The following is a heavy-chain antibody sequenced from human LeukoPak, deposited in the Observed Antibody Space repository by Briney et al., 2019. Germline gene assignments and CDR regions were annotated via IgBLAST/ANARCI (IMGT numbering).Heavy chain of an antibody. J-gene: IGHJ4*02. Sequence: AGGSLRLSCAASGFTFSGSAMHWVRQASGKGLEWVGRIRSKANSYATAYAASVKGRFTISRDDSKNTAYLQMNSLKTEDTAVYYCTSSGQYSSSWYGFVYWGQGTLVTVSS. D-gene: IGHD6-13*01. CDR2: IRSKANSYAT. CDR3: TSSGQYSSSWYGFVY. CDR1: GFTFSGSA. V-gene: IGHV3-73*01.